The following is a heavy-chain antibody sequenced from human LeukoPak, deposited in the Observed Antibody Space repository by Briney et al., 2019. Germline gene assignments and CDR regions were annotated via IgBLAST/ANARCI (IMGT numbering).Heavy chain of an antibody. CDR3: ARGGARCSSTSCYAGGHFDY. V-gene: IGHV1-2*02. CDR2: INPNSGGT. J-gene: IGHJ4*02. Sequence: ASVKVSCKASGYTFTGYYMHWVRQAPGQGLEWMGWINPNSGGTNYAQKFQGRVTITTDESTSTAYMELSSLRSEDTAVYYCARGGARCSSTSCYAGGHFDYWGQGTLVTVSS. D-gene: IGHD2-2*01. CDR1: GYTFTGYY.